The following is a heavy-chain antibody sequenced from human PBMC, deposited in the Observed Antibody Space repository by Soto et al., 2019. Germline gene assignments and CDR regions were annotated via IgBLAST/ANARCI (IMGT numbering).Heavy chain of an antibody. D-gene: IGHD2-21*01. CDR3: ARDERLFAPHFDY. Sequence: SVKVSCKASCYTFTRYGISGVRQSPGQGLEWMGWISAYNGNTNYAQKLQGRVTMTTDTSTSTAYMELRSLRSDDTAVYYCARDERLFAPHFDYWGQGTLVTVSS. CDR1: CYTFTRYG. CDR2: ISAYNGNT. J-gene: IGHJ4*02. V-gene: IGHV1-18*01.